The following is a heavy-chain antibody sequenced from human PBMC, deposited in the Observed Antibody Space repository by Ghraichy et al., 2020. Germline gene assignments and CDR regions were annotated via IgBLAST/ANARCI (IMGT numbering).Heavy chain of an antibody. D-gene: IGHD3-3*01. CDR3: ARGRGIWSGSHRGMDI. V-gene: IGHV4-30-4*01. Sequence: SETLSLTCTVSGGSISSGDYYWSWIRQPPGKGLEWIGYIYYSGNTYNNPSLKSRVTLSVDPSKNQFALKLSSVTAADTAVYYCARGRGIWSGSHRGMDIGGQGTTVTVSS. J-gene: IGHJ6*02. CDR1: GGSISSGDYY. CDR2: IYYSGNT.